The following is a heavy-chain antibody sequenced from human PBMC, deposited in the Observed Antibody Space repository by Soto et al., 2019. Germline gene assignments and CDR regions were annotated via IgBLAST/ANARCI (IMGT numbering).Heavy chain of an antibody. V-gene: IGHV3-23*01. CDR3: AKGEQLVDYYYYGMDV. CDR1: GFTFSSDA. Sequence: GGSLRLSCTATGFTFSSDAVNWVRQTPGKGLEWVSGISASGDITYYADSVKGRFTISRDNSKNTLFLQLNSLRAEDTAVYYCAKGEQLVDYYYYGMDVWGQGTTVTVSS. CDR2: ISASGDIT. D-gene: IGHD6-6*01. J-gene: IGHJ6*02.